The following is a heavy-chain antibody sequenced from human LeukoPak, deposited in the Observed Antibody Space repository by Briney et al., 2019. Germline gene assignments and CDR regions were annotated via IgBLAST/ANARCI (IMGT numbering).Heavy chain of an antibody. CDR3: AEPEGGYYDIRPD. D-gene: IGHD3-22*01. J-gene: IGHJ4*02. V-gene: IGHV3-23*01. CDR2: ISGSGGST. Sequence: GGSLRLSCAAFGFTFSSYAMSWVRQAPGKGLEWVSAISGSGGSTYYADSVKGRFTISRDNSKNTLYLRMNSLRAEDTAVYYCAEPEGGYYDIRPDWGQGTLVTVSS. CDR1: GFTFSSYA.